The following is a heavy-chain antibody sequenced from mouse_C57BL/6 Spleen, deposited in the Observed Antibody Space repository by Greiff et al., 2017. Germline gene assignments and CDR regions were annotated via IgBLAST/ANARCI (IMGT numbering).Heavy chain of an antibody. CDR3: ATKLGRGWFAY. D-gene: IGHD4-1*01. Sequence: QLQQSGAELVRPGTSVKMSCKASGYTFTNSWLGLAKQRPGHGLEWIGDIYPGGGYTNYNEKFKGKATLTADKSSSTAYMQCSSLTSEDTSSYYCATKLGRGWFAYWGQGTLVTVSA. CDR2: IYPGGGYT. CDR1: GYTFTNSW. V-gene: IGHV1-63*01. J-gene: IGHJ3*01.